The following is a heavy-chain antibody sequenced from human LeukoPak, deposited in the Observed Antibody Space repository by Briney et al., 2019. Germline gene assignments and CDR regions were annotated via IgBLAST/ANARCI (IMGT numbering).Heavy chain of an antibody. CDR1: GGTYSSYA. V-gene: IGHV1-69*05. D-gene: IGHD4-17*01. CDR3: ARGGGHDYGDYVGLA. Sequence: SVKVSCKASGGTYSSYAISWVRQAPGQGLEWMGGIIPIFGTANYAQKFQGRVTITTDESTSTAYMELSSLRSEDTAVYYCARGGGHDYGDYVGLAWGQGTLVTVSS. J-gene: IGHJ5*02. CDR2: IIPIFGTA.